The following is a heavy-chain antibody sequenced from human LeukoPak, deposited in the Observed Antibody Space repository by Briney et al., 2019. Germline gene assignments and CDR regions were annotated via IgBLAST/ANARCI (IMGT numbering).Heavy chain of an antibody. J-gene: IGHJ4*02. CDR2: IYYSGST. Sequence: SETLSLTCTVSGGSISSSSYYWGWIRQPPGKGLEWIGSIYYSGSTYYNPSLKSRVTISVDTSKNQFSLKLSSVTAADTAVYYCARSSSWYQGADYWGQGTLVTVSS. D-gene: IGHD6-13*01. V-gene: IGHV4-39*07. CDR3: ARSSSWYQGADY. CDR1: GGSISSSSYY.